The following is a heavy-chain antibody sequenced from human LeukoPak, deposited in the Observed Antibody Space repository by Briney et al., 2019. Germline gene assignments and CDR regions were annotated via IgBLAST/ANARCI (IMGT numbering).Heavy chain of an antibody. CDR3: AKGYCSGGSCYTPAGLDY. J-gene: IGHJ4*02. D-gene: IGHD2-15*01. CDR2: IKEDGSEK. CDR1: GFTFSSYW. Sequence: GGSLRLSCAASGFTFSSYWMSWVRQAPGKGLEWVANIKEDGSEKYYVDSVKGRFTISRDNAKNSLSLQMNSLRAEDTAVYYCAKGYCSGGSCYTPAGLDYWGQGTLVTVSS. V-gene: IGHV3-7*01.